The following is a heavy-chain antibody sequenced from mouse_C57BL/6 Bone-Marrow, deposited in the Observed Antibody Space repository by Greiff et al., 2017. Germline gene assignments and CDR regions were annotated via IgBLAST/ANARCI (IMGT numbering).Heavy chain of an antibody. J-gene: IGHJ4*01. Sequence: VQLQPSGPGLVQPSQSLSITCTVSGFSLTSYGVHWVRQSPGKGLEWLGVIWSGGSTDYNAAFISRLSISKDNSKSQVFFKMNSLQADDTAIYYCARNDGYYFYYAMDYWGQGTSVTVSS. CDR2: IWSGGST. V-gene: IGHV2-2*01. CDR1: GFSLTSYG. D-gene: IGHD2-3*01. CDR3: ARNDGYYFYYAMDY.